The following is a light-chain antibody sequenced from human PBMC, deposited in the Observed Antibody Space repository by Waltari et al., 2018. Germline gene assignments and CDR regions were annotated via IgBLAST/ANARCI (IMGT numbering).Light chain of an antibody. Sequence: DIVMTQSPLSLPVTPGEPASISCRSSQSLLHRNGYNYLDWYLQKPGQSPQLLIYLGSNRASGVPDRFSGSGSGTDFTLKISRVEAEDVGVYYCMQALQGYTFGQGTKLEIK. V-gene: IGKV2-28*01. CDR1: QSLLHRNGYNY. CDR2: LGS. CDR3: MQALQGYT. J-gene: IGKJ2*01.